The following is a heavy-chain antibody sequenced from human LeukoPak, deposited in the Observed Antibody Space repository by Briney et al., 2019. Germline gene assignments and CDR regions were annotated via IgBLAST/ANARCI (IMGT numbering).Heavy chain of an antibody. Sequence: ASVKVSCKVSGYTLTELSMHWVRQAPGKGLEWMGGFDPEDGETIYAQKFQGRVTMTEDTSTDTAYMELSSLRSEDTAVYYCATAEGAAGIFDYWGQGTPVTVSS. CDR2: FDPEDGET. D-gene: IGHD6-13*01. V-gene: IGHV1-24*01. CDR3: ATAEGAAGIFDY. J-gene: IGHJ4*02. CDR1: GYTLTELS.